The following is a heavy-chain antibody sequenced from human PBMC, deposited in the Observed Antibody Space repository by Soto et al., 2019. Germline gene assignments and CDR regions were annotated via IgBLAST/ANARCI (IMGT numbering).Heavy chain of an antibody. CDR2: IVPIFGTT. CDR1: GGTFSNYA. D-gene: IGHD6-19*01. CDR3: ARVDAVAGLYNYHGLDV. J-gene: IGHJ6*02. V-gene: IGHV1-69*12. Sequence: QVQLVQSGAEVKKPGSSVKVSCKVSGGTFSNYAIDWVRLAPGHGLEWMGGIVPIFGTTYYTQKFQGRATIYADDSTTTAYLEMSSLRSEDTAIYYCARVDAVAGLYNYHGLDVWGQGTAVTVSS.